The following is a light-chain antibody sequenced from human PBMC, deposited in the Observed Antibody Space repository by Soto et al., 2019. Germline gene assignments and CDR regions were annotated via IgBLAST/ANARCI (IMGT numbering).Light chain of an antibody. J-gene: IGKJ4*01. CDR3: QQYKSYSLT. V-gene: IGKV1-5*03. Sequence: DIQMTQSPSTLSASVGDKVTITCRASQSISSWLAWYQQKPGKAPKLLIYKASSLQSGVPSRFSGSGSGTEFTLTISSLQPDDFATYYCQQYKSYSLTFGGRAKVDIK. CDR2: KAS. CDR1: QSISSW.